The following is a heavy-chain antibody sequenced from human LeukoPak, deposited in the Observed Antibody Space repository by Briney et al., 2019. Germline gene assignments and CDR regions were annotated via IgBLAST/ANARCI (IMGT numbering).Heavy chain of an antibody. CDR2: IYHSGST. V-gene: IGHV4-4*09. CDR1: GASMISNY. CDR3: ASTRRAAVAGRFDS. D-gene: IGHD6-19*01. J-gene: IGHJ4*02. Sequence: SETLSLTCNVSGASMISNYWSWIRQPPGKGLEWIGYIYHSGSTNYSPSLESRGTMSVDESKNQFSLRVHFVSAADTAVYYCASTRRAAVAGRFDSWGQGTLVTVSS.